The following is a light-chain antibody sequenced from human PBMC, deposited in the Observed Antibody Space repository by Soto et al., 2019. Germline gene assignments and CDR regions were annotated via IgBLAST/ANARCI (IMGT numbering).Light chain of an antibody. V-gene: IGKV3D-20*01. CDR3: QQYGDSVFT. CDR1: QSIYDNH. J-gene: IGKJ4*01. Sequence: VLTQSPDTLSLSPGERATLSCGASQSIYDNHLAWYQQKPGLAPKLLVYDASNRASGIPDRFSGSGSGTDFTLPISRLEPEDSAVYYCQQYGDSVFTFGGGTKVAIK. CDR2: DAS.